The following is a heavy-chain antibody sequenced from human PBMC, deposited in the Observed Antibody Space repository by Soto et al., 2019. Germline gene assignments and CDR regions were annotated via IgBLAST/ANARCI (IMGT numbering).Heavy chain of an antibody. J-gene: IGHJ6*02. CDR3: AKVGAYYGSGSYSGYYYGMDV. CDR2: ISGSGGST. D-gene: IGHD3-10*01. CDR1: GFTFSSYA. V-gene: IGHV3-23*01. Sequence: PGGSLRLSCAASGFTFSSYAMSWVRQAPGKGLEWVSAISGSGGSTYYADSVKGRFTISRDNSKNTLYLQMNSLRAEDTAVYYCAKVGAYYGSGSYSGYYYGMDVWGQGTTVTVSS.